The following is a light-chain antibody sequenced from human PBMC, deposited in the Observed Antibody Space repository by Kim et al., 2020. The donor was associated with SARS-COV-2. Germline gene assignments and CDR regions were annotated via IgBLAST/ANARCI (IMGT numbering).Light chain of an antibody. J-gene: IGKJ1*01. CDR3: QQSAGSTLT. Sequence: PGERATLLCRASHSGSSNYLAWYQQKPGQAPRLLIYATSSRATGIPDRFSGSVSGTDFTLTISSLEPEDFAAYYCQQSAGSTLTFGQGTKVDIK. CDR1: HSGSSNY. V-gene: IGKV3-20*01. CDR2: ATS.